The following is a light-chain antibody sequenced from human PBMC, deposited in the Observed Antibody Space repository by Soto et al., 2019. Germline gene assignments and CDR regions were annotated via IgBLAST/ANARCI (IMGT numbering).Light chain of an antibody. CDR2: GAS. CDR3: QPYNNWPLT. CDR1: QSVSSTY. Sequence: EIVLTQSPGTLSLSPGERATLSCRASQSVSSTYLAWYQQQPGQAPRLLIYGASNRATGIPDRFSGSGSGTDFTLTISRLEPEDFAIYYCQPYNNWPLTFCGGTKVESK. V-gene: IGKV3-20*01. J-gene: IGKJ4*01.